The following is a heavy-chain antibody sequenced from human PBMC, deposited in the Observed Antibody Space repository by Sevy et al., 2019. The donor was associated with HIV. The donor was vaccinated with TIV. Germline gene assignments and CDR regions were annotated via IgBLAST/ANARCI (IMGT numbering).Heavy chain of an antibody. CDR3: ARDTAAAGGENRFDP. J-gene: IGHJ5*02. CDR1: GGTFSSYA. Sequence: ASVKVSCKASGGTFSSYAISWVRQAPGQGLEWMGGIIPIFGTANYAQKFQGRVTITADESTSTAYMELSSLRSEDTAVYYCARDTAAAGGENRFDPWGQGTLVTVSS. CDR2: IIPIFGTA. D-gene: IGHD6-13*01. V-gene: IGHV1-69*13.